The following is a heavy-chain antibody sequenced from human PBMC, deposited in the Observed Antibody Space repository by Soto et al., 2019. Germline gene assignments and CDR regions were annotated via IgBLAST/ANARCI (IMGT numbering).Heavy chain of an antibody. V-gene: IGHV1-2*04. Sequence: ASVKVSCKASGYTFTGYYMHWVRRAPGQGLEWMGWINPNSGGTNYAQKFQGWVTMTRDTSISTAYMELSRLRSDDTAVYYCARASSTSLSTPFDYSGQGTLVIVSS. D-gene: IGHD2-2*01. CDR3: ARASSTSLSTPFDY. CDR2: INPNSGGT. J-gene: IGHJ4*02. CDR1: GYTFTGYY.